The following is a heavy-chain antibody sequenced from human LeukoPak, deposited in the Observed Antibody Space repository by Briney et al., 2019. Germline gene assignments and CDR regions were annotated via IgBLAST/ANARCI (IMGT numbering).Heavy chain of an antibody. D-gene: IGHD3-16*01. V-gene: IGHV4-59*08. CDR2: IYSSGTT. CDR1: GGSINTYY. Sequence: SETLSLTCTVSGGSINTYYWSWIRQPPGKGLEFIGYIYSSGTTDYNPSLKSRVVISIDTSGSQFSLKMTSVTAADTAVYYCARRGTPYDYYYMDVWGKGTTVTVSS. CDR3: ARRGTPYDYYYMDV. J-gene: IGHJ6*03.